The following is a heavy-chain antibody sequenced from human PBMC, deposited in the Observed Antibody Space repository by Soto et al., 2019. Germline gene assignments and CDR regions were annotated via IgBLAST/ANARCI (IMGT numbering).Heavy chain of an antibody. CDR3: ARATVTHPPPPYYYYGMDV. Sequence: PGESRKICYQGSGGHFISYGSGWVRQMPGKGLEWMGIIYPGDSDTRYSPSFQGQVTISADKSISTAYLQWSSLKASDTAMYYWARATVTHPPPPYYYYGMDVWGQGTTVPGFS. CDR1: GGHFISYG. CDR2: IYPGDSDT. D-gene: IGHD4-17*01. J-gene: IGHJ6*02. V-gene: IGHV5-51*01.